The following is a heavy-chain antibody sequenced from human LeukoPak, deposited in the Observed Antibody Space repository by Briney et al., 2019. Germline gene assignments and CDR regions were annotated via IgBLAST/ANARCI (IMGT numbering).Heavy chain of an antibody. D-gene: IGHD6-19*01. CDR2: INHSGST. J-gene: IGHJ4*02. CDR1: GGSFSGYY. Sequence: SETLSLTCAVYGGSFSGYYWSWIRQPPGKGLEWIGEINHSGSTNYNPSLKSRVTISVDTSKNQFSLKLSSVTAADTAVYYCARDAGYSSGWTHFDYWGQGTLVTVSS. CDR3: ARDAGYSSGWTHFDY. V-gene: IGHV4-34*01.